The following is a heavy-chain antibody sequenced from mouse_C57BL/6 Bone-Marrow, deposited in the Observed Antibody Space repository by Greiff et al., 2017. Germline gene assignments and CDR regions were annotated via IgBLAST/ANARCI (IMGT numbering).Heavy chain of an antibody. CDR3: ARMDYGNSWYFNV. Sequence: QVQLQPPGAELVRPGSSVKLSCKASGYTFTSYWMHWVKPRPIQGLEWIGNIDPSDSETHYNQKFKDKATLTVDKSSSTAYMQLSSLTSEDSAVYYWARMDYGNSWYFNVWGTGTTVTVSS. J-gene: IGHJ1*03. V-gene: IGHV1-52*01. CDR1: GYTFTSYW. CDR2: IDPSDSET. D-gene: IGHD2-1*01.